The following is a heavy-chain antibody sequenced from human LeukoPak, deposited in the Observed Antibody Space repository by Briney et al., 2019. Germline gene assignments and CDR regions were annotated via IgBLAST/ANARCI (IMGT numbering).Heavy chain of an antibody. CDR3: ARRYDNSEYFTY. J-gene: IGHJ4*02. CDR1: GYTFTNYC. V-gene: IGHV5-51*01. CDR2: IYPGDSDT. D-gene: IGHD3-22*01. Sequence: GESPKISCKGSGYTFTNYCIGRGRQMPGKGLEWMGIIYPGDSDTRYSPSFQGQVTISADKSINTAYLQWSSLKASDTAMYYCARRYDNSEYFTYWGQGTLVTVSS.